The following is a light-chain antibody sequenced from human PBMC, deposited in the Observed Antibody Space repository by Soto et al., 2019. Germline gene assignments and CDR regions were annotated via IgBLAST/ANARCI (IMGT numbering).Light chain of an antibody. Sequence: DIQMTQAPSSLSPSVGDRVTITCRASQSISSYLNWYQQKPGKAPKVLIYAASSLQSGVPSRFSGIGSGTDFTLSISSLQPEDFATYYCQQSYSGPLTFGGGTKVDIK. CDR3: QQSYSGPLT. V-gene: IGKV1-39*01. J-gene: IGKJ4*01. CDR1: QSISSY. CDR2: AAS.